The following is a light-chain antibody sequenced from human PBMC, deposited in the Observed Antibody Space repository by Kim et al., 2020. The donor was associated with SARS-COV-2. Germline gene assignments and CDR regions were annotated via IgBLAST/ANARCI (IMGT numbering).Light chain of an antibody. CDR3: QQYNNWPYT. CDR1: QSISTY. V-gene: IGKV1-39*01. J-gene: IGKJ2*01. Sequence: DIQMTQSPSSLSASVGDRVTITCRASQSISTYLNWYQQRPGKAPTLLIYAASSLPSGVPSRFSGSGSGTDFTLTISSLQSEDFAVYCCQQYNNWPYTFGQGTKLEIK. CDR2: AAS.